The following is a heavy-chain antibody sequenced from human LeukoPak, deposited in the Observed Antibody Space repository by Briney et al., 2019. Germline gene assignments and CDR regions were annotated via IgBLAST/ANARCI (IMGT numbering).Heavy chain of an antibody. CDR1: GYSLIELS. CDR3: AKGVAVAGTPPGGDY. CDR2: INLEHGNP. D-gene: IGHD6-19*01. J-gene: IGHJ4*02. V-gene: IGHV1-24*01. Sequence: ASVKVSCKVSGYSLIELSTHWVRPAPGKGLEWMGGINLEHGNPVYAQKFQGRIFMSEDTTTDTAYMEVNSLTSEDTAIYYCAKGVAVAGTPPGGDYWGQGTLLTVSS.